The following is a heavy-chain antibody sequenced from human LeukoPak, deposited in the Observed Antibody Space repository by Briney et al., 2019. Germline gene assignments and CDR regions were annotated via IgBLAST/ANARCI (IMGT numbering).Heavy chain of an antibody. D-gene: IGHD3-9*01. CDR2: IHYSGSP. V-gene: IGHV4-59*12. CDR3: ARGYHDVLTGLYHWFDP. Sequence: SETLSLTCTVFGGSISNYYWNWIRQPPGKGLEWIGYIHYSGSPKYNPSLKSRVLISLDTSKNQFSLKLSYVTAADTAMYYCARGYHDVLTGLYHWFDPWGQGTLVTVSS. CDR1: GGSISNYY. J-gene: IGHJ5*02.